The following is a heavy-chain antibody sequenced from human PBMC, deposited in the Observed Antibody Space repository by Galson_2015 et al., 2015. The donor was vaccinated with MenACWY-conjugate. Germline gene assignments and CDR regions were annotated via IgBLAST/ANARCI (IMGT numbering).Heavy chain of an antibody. D-gene: IGHD4/OR15-4a*01. CDR3: ARDLEVGATGEFGY. CDR1: GFTFSSYT. J-gene: IGHJ4*02. CDR2: ITSSSSYI. Sequence: SLRLSCAASGFTFSSYTMNWVRQAPGKGLEWVSSITSSSSYIYFADSVKGRFTISRDNAKNSLYLQMNSLRAEDTAVYYCARDLEVGATGEFGYWGQGTLSPSPQ. V-gene: IGHV3-21*01.